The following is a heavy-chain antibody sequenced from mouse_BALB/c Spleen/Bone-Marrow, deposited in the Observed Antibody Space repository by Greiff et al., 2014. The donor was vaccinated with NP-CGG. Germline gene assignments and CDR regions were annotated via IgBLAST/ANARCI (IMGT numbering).Heavy chain of an antibody. V-gene: IGHV1S130*01. CDR1: GYTFTSSW. CDR3: ALGLPYFDY. J-gene: IGHJ2*01. CDR2: IHPNSGNT. Sequence: QVHVKQSGSVLVRPGVSVKLSCKASGYTFTSSWMHWAKQRPGQGLEWIGEIHPNSGNTNYNEKFKGKATLTVDTSSSTAYVDLNSLTSEDSAVYYCALGLPYFDYWGQGTTLTVSS. D-gene: IGHD4-1*01.